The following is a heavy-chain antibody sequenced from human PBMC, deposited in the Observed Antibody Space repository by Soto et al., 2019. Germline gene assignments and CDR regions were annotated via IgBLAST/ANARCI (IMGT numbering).Heavy chain of an antibody. CDR2: ISYDGSNK. CDR1: GFTFSSYA. CDR3: ARDPQGVAGYFDY. Sequence: QVQLVESGGGVVQPGRSLRLSCAASGFTFSSYAMHWVRQAPGKGLEWVAVISYDGSNKYYADSVKGRFTISRDNSKNTLYLQMYSLRAEDTAVYYCARDPQGVAGYFDYWGQGTLVTVSS. J-gene: IGHJ4*02. D-gene: IGHD6-19*01. V-gene: IGHV3-30-3*01.